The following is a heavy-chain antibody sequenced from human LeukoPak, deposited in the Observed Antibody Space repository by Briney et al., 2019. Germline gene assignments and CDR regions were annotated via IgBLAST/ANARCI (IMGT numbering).Heavy chain of an antibody. Sequence: GGSLRLSCEASGFTLSTYWMNWVRQVPGKGLDWVANINPDGSGKRYVDSVKGRFTIARDNADNSLSLQMNSLRAEDTAVYYCASWGAGGTSWGQGTLVTVSS. CDR3: ASWGAGGTS. CDR2: INPDGSGK. V-gene: IGHV3-7*01. CDR1: GFTLSTYW. J-gene: IGHJ5*02. D-gene: IGHD3-16*01.